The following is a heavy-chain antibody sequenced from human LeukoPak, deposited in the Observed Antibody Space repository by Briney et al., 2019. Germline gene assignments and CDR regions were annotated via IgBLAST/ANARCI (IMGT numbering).Heavy chain of an antibody. CDR2: IKSKTDGGTT. J-gene: IGHJ4*02. CDR1: GFTFSNAW. CDR3: TTDSSGWYEWSGFDY. V-gene: IGHV3-15*01. D-gene: IGHD6-19*01. Sequence: PGGSLRLSCAASGFTFSNAWMSWVRQAPGKGLEWVGRIKSKTDGGTTDYAAPVKGRFTISRDDSKNTLYLQMNSLKTEDTAVYYCTTDSSGWYEWSGFDYWGQGTLVTVSS.